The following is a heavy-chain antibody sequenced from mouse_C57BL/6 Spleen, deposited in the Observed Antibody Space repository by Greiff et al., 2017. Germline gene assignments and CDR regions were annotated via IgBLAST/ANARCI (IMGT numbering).Heavy chain of an antibody. CDR1: GFTFSDYG. J-gene: IGHJ4*01. Sequence: EVQLVESGGGLVKPGGSLTLSCAASGFTFSDYGMHWVRQAPEKGLEWVAYISSGSSTIYYAAPVTGRFTISSDNAKNTLFLQMTSLRCEDTAMYYCARYGAMDYWGQGTSVTVAS. D-gene: IGHD1-1*02. CDR2: ISSGSSTI. V-gene: IGHV5-17*01. CDR3: ARYGAMDY.